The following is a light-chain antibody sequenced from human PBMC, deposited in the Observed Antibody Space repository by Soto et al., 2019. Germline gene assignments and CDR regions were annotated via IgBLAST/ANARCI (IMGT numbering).Light chain of an antibody. CDR1: QSVLYSSNNRNY. CDR2: WSS. Sequence: DIVMTQSPDSLAVSLGERATINCKSSQSVLYSSNNRNYLAWYQQKPGQPPTVLIYWSSTRESGVPDRCSGSGSGTDFTLTISRVQAEDVAVYYCQQYYSSPQTFGQGTTVEI. V-gene: IGKV4-1*01. CDR3: QQYYSSPQT. J-gene: IGKJ1*01.